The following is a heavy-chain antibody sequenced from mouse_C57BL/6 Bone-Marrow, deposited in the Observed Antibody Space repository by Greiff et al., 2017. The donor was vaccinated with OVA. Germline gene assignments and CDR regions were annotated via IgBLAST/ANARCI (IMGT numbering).Heavy chain of an antibody. V-gene: IGHV1-4*01. CDR1: GYTFTSYT. CDR2: INPSSGYT. Sequence: VQLVESGAELARPGASVKMSCKASGYTFTSYTMHWVKQRPGQGLEWIGYINPSSGYTKYNQKFKDKATLTADKSSSTAYMQLSSLTSEDSAVYYCARLYLFDYWGQGTTLTVSA. J-gene: IGHJ2*01. CDR3: ARLYLFDY.